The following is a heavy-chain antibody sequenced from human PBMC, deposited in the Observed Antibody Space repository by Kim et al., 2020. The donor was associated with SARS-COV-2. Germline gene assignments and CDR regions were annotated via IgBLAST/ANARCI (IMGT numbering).Heavy chain of an antibody. Sequence: GGSLRLSCAASGFTFGSYAMHWVRQAPGKGLEWVAVISYDGSNKYYADSVKGRFTISRDNSKNTLYLQMNSLRAEDTAVYYCARGGCPRLRLGELSLYLPFDYWGQGTLVTVSS. V-gene: IGHV3-30-3*01. CDR3: ARGGCPRLRLGELSLYLPFDY. CDR1: GFTFGSYA. D-gene: IGHD3-16*02. CDR2: ISYDGSNK. J-gene: IGHJ4*02.